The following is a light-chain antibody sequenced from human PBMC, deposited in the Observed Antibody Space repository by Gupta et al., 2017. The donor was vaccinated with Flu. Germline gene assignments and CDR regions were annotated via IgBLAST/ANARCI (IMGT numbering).Light chain of an antibody. V-gene: IGKV3-20*01. CDR2: GAS. J-gene: IGKJ5*01. Sequence: EGATLSCRAIESVNGNYLAWYQQKPGQAPRLLIYGASRRATDIPDRISGSGSGTDFTLTISRLEPEDFAVFYCQQYANSPVTFGQGTRLEIK. CDR1: ESVNGNY. CDR3: QQYANSPVT.